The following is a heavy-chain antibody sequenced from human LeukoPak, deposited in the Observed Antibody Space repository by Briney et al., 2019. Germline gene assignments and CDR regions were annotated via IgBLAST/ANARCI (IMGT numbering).Heavy chain of an antibody. CDR3: ARDRPGYCSGGSCYSRGAFDI. J-gene: IGHJ3*02. D-gene: IGHD2-15*01. CDR1: GYNFTTYW. V-gene: IGHV1-18*04. Sequence: GESLKISCKGSGYNFTTYWIGWVRQAPGQGLEWMGWISAYYGNTTYAQKFQGRVTMTTDTSTSTAYMELRSLRSDDTAVYYCARDRPGYCSGGSCYSRGAFDIWGQGTMVTVSS. CDR2: ISAYYGNT.